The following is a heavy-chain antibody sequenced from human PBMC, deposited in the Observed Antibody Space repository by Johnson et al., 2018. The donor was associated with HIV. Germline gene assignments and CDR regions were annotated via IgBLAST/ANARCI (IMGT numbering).Heavy chain of an antibody. D-gene: IGHD3-22*01. CDR2: ISASGGST. CDR3: ARAREVYYLDAFDI. Sequence: QVQLVESGGGLVQPGGSLRLSCAASGFSVSASYMSWLRQAPGKALDWVSVISASGGSTLYSESVKGRFTISRDNAKNSLYLQMNSLRAEDTAVYYCARAREVYYLDAFDIWGQGTMVTVYS. V-gene: IGHV3-11*04. J-gene: IGHJ3*02. CDR1: GFSVSASY.